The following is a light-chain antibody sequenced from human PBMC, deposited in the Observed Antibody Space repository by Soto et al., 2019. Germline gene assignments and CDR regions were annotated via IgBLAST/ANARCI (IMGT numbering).Light chain of an antibody. J-gene: IGKJ1*01. CDR2: GAS. CDR1: QSISSNY. Sequence: EIVLTQSPGTLSMSPGERATLSCRASQSISSNYLAWYQQKPGQAPRLLIYGASSRATGIPDRFSGSGSGTDFTLTISRLEAEDFAVYYCQQYGSSPRTFDQGTKVEFK. CDR3: QQYGSSPRT. V-gene: IGKV3-20*01.